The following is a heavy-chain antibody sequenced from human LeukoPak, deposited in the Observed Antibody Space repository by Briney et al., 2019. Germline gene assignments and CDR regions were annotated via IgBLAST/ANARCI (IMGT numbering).Heavy chain of an antibody. Sequence: ASVKVSCKASGYTFTSYDINWVRQATGQGLEWMGWMNPNSGNTGYAQKFQGRVTMTRNTSISTAYMELSSLRSEDTAVYYCARRARRRFLEWFGYYYYYMDVWGKGTTVTVSS. CDR3: ARRARRRFLEWFGYYYYYMDV. CDR1: GYTFTSYD. CDR2: MNPNSGNT. J-gene: IGHJ6*03. D-gene: IGHD3-3*01. V-gene: IGHV1-8*01.